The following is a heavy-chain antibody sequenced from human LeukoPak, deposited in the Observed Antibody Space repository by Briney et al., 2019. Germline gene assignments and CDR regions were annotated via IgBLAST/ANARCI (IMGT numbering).Heavy chain of an antibody. D-gene: IGHD1-14*01. J-gene: IGHJ6*02. CDR1: GFTFSSYS. CDR2: ISSSSSYI. V-gene: IGHV3-21*01. Sequence: PGGSLRLSCAASGFTFSSYSMNWVRQAPGKGLEWVSSISSSSSYIYYADSVKGRFTISRDNAKNSLYLQMNSLRAEDTAVYYCATELTTNYYYYGMDVWGQGTTVTVSS. CDR3: ATELTTNYYYYGMDV.